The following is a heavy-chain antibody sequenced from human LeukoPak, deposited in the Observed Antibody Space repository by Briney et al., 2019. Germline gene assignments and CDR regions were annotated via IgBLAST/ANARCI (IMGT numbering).Heavy chain of an antibody. CDR1: GFTFSSYA. D-gene: IGHD1-26*01. Sequence: PGESLRLSCAASGFTFSSYAMHWVRQAPGKGLEWVAVISYDGSNQYYADSVKGRFTISRDNSKNTLYLQMNSLRAEDTAVYYCAKESEVGATHYWGQGTLVTVSS. V-gene: IGHV3-30*04. CDR2: ISYDGSNQ. J-gene: IGHJ4*02. CDR3: AKESEVGATHY.